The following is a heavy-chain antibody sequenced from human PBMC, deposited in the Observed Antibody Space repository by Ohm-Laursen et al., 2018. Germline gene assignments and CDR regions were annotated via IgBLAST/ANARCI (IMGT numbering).Heavy chain of an antibody. Sequence: SLRLSCAASGFTFSSYSMNWVRQAPGKGLEWVSSISSSSSYIYYADSVKGRFTISRDNAKNSLYLQMNSLRAEDTAVYYCAREESKQWLARLTAFDIWGQGTMVTVSS. V-gene: IGHV3-21*04. J-gene: IGHJ3*02. CDR2: ISSSSSYI. CDR3: AREESKQWLARLTAFDI. D-gene: IGHD6-19*01. CDR1: GFTFSSYS.